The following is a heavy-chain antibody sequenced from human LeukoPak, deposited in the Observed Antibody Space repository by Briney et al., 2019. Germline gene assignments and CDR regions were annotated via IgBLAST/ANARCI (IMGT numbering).Heavy chain of an antibody. CDR1: GFTLSNYW. Sequence: GGSLRLSCKASGFTLSNYWMHWVRQAPGKGLVWASRITGDGSDIAYADSVKGRFTVSRDDAKNTLFLQMNSLRVEDTAIYYCARDAYTTTSNWLDPWGQGTLVTVSS. J-gene: IGHJ5*02. CDR3: ARDAYTTTSNWLDP. D-gene: IGHD4-17*01. CDR2: ITGDGSDI. V-gene: IGHV3-74*01.